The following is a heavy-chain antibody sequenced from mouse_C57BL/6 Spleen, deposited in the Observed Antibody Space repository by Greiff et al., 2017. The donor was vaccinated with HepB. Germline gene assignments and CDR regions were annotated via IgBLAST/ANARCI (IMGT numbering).Heavy chain of an antibody. Sequence: QVQLQQPGAELVMPGASVKLSCKASGYTFTSYWMHWVKQRPGQGLEWIGEIDPSDSYTNHNQKFKGKSTLTVDKSSSTAYMQLSSLTSEDSAVYYCARPHYYGPLYAMDYWGQGTSVTVSS. J-gene: IGHJ4*01. CDR2: IDPSDSYT. CDR1: GYTFTSYW. V-gene: IGHV1-69*01. CDR3: ARPHYYGPLYAMDY. D-gene: IGHD1-1*01.